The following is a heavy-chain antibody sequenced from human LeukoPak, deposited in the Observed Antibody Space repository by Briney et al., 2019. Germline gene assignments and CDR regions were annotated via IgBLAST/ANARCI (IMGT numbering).Heavy chain of an antibody. CDR3: AIQLLTPYCYYMDV. D-gene: IGHD2-2*01. CDR2: IIPIFGTA. J-gene: IGHJ6*03. V-gene: IGHV1-69*05. CDR1: GGTFSSYA. Sequence: SVKLSCKSSGGTFSSYAISWVRQAPGQGLEWMGGIIPIFGTANYAQKFQGRVTITTDESTSTAYMELSSLRSEDTAVYYCAIQLLTPYCYYMDVWGKGTTVTVSS.